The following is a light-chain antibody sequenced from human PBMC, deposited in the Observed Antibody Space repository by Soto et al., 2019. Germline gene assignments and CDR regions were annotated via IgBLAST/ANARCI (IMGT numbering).Light chain of an antibody. V-gene: IGLV2-23*01. Sequence: QSALTQPASVSGSPRQSITVSCTGTSSDVGSYNLVSWYQQHPGKAPKLKIYEGSKRPSGVSNRFSGSKSGNTASLTISGLQAEDEADYYCCSYAGSSTVVFGGGTKLTVL. CDR2: EGS. CDR1: SSDVGSYNL. J-gene: IGLJ2*01. CDR3: CSYAGSSTVV.